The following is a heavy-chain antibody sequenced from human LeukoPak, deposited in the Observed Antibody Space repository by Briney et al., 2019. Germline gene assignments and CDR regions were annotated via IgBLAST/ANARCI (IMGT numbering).Heavy chain of an antibody. Sequence: PSETLSLTCTVSGGFITSSSYYWDWIRQPPGKGQEWTGSIHYSGSTHYSPSLKSRVTISVDTPKNQFSLKLTSVTAADTAVYYCARRTAVGTIDYWGQGTLVTVSS. CDR3: ARRTAVGTIDY. V-gene: IGHV4-39*01. CDR2: IHYSGST. CDR1: GGFITSSSYY. J-gene: IGHJ4*02. D-gene: IGHD4-23*01.